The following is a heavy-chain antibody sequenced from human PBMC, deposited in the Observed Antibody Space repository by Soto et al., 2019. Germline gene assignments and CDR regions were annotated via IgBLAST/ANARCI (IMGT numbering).Heavy chain of an antibody. CDR1: GGTLSDQW. V-gene: IGHV5-51*01. Sequence: WESLKISCKGSGGTLSDQWIGWVRHTPDKGLEWIGFVFLGDSDARYSPAFQGQVAMSADRSGTYLQWSSLKASDTAMYYCVTHAHHYGMDVWGPGTTVT. J-gene: IGHJ6*02. CDR3: VTHAHHYGMDV. CDR2: VFLGDSDA.